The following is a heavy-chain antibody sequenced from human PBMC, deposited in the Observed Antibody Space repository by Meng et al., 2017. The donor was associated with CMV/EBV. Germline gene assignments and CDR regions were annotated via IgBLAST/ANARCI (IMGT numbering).Heavy chain of an antibody. CDR1: GYSFTSYW. D-gene: IGHD6-13*01. J-gene: IGHJ5*02. CDR3: ARTPLPKYSSSWRNWFDP. V-gene: IGHV5-51*01. Sequence: GESLKISCKGSGYSFTSYWIGRVRQMPGKGLEWMGIIYPGDSDTRYSPSFQGQVTISADKSISTAYLQWSSLKASDTAMYYCARTPLPKYSSSWRNWFDPWGQGTLVTVSS. CDR2: IYPGDSDT.